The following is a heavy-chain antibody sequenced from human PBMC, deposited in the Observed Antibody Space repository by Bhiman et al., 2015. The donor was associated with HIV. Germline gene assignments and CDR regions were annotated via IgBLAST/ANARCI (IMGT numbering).Heavy chain of an antibody. CDR2: TRYDGSNK. Sequence: QVHLVESGGGVVQPGGSLRLSCAASGFSFSIYGMHWVRQAPGKGLEWXTFTRYDGSNKYYTDSVKGRFTISRDNSKNTLYLQMNSLRTEDTAVYYCAKDRAAAAWGVSYYGMDVWGRGTTVTVSS. V-gene: IGHV3-30*02. CDR3: AKDRAAAAWGVSYYGMDV. D-gene: IGHD6-13*01. CDR1: GFSFSIYG. J-gene: IGHJ6*02.